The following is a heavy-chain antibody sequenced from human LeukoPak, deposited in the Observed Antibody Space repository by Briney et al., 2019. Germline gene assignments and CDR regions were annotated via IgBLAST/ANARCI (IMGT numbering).Heavy chain of an antibody. V-gene: IGHV1-69-2*01. Sequence: GASVKVSCKASGYTFTDYYMHWVQQAPGKGLEWMGRVDPEDGETIYAEKFQGRVTITADTSTDTAYMELSSLRSEDTAVYYCATELVLMVYDYWGQGTLVTVSS. CDR2: VDPEDGET. CDR1: GYTFTDYY. D-gene: IGHD2-8*01. J-gene: IGHJ4*02. CDR3: ATELVLMVYDY.